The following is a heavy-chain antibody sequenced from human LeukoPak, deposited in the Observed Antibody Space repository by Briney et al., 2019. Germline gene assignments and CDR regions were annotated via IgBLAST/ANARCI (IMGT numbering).Heavy chain of an antibody. J-gene: IGHJ4*02. V-gene: IGHV3-7*03. Sequence: GGSLRLSCTSSGFTFKNYWMAWVRQAPGKGLEWVANINQDGSQKYYVDSVRGRFTISRDNSKNTLSLHMNSLRAEDTALYYCAKWFLPIAPAGTEVFWGQGTLVTVSS. CDR3: AKWFLPIAPAGTEVF. CDR2: INQDGSQK. D-gene: IGHD6-13*01. CDR1: GFTFKNYW.